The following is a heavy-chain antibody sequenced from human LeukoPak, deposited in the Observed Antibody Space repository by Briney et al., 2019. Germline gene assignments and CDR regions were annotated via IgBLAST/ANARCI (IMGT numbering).Heavy chain of an antibody. CDR2: MNPNSGNT. J-gene: IGHJ4*02. CDR3: ARGRTAHTYYDSSGDCDY. Sequence: ASVKVSCKASGYTFTSYDINWVRRATGQGREWMGWMNPNSGNTGYAQKFQGRVTMTRNTSISTAYMELSSLRSEDTAVYYCARGRTAHTYYDSSGDCDYWGQGTLVTVSS. V-gene: IGHV1-8*01. CDR1: GYTFTSYD. D-gene: IGHD3-22*01.